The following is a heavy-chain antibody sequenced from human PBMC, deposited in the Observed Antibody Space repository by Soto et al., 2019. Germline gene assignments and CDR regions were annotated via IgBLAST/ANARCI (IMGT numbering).Heavy chain of an antibody. CDR2: ISAYNGNT. J-gene: IGHJ4*02. V-gene: IGHV1-18*01. Sequence: GASVKVSCKASGYTFTSYGISWVRQAPGQGLEWMGWISAYNGNTNYAQKLQGRVTMTTDTSTSTAYMELRSLRSDDTAVYYCARENSSGYYRSVFDYWGQGTLVTVSS. CDR1: GYTFTSYG. D-gene: IGHD3-22*01. CDR3: ARENSSGYYRSVFDY.